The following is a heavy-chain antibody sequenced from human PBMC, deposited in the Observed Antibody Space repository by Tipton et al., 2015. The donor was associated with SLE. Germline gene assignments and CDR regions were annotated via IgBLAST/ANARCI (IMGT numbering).Heavy chain of an antibody. Sequence: LSLTCAVYGGSFSGYYWSWIRQYPGKGLEWIGYMHFSGNTYYNPSLKRRVSMSVDKTENQFSLKLYFMAAADTGVYYCARVLTGRRLFDFWGQGTVVSVSS. J-gene: IGHJ4*02. D-gene: IGHD7-27*01. V-gene: IGHV4-34*01. CDR3: ARVLTGRRLFDF. CDR2: MHFSGNT. CDR1: GGSFSGYY.